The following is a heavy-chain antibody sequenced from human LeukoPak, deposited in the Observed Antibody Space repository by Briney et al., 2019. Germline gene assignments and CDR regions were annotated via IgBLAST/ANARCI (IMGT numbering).Heavy chain of an antibody. Sequence: GGSLRLSCAASGFTFSSYAMSWVRQAPGMGLEWVANIKQDGSDNYYVDSVEGRFTISRDNAKNSLFLQMNSLRPEDTAVYYCARAASYYFGSGIRYYWFDPWGQGTLVTVSS. CDR3: ARAASYYFGSGIRYYWFDP. V-gene: IGHV3-7*04. D-gene: IGHD3-10*01. J-gene: IGHJ5*02. CDR1: GFTFSSYA. CDR2: IKQDGSDN.